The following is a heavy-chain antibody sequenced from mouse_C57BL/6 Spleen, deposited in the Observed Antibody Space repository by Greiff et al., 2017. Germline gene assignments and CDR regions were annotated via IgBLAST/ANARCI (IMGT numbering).Heavy chain of an antibody. CDR3: ARSGDGYYSAWFAY. Sequence: QVQLKESGPELVQPGASVKISCKASGYAFSSSWMNWVKQRPGKGLEWIGRLYPGDGDTNYHGKFKGKATLTSDKSSSTAYMQRSSLTSEDSAVYFCARSGDGYYSAWFAYWGQGTLVTVSA. CDR1: GYAFSSSW. D-gene: IGHD2-3*01. V-gene: IGHV1-82*01. J-gene: IGHJ3*01. CDR2: LYPGDGDT.